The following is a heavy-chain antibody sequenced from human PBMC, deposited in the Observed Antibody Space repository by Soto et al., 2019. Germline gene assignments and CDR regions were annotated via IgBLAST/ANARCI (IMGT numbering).Heavy chain of an antibody. CDR2: ISGSGDST. D-gene: IGHD7-27*01. J-gene: IGHJ4*02. CDR3: AKRAWGSFYFAY. V-gene: IGHV3-23*01. Sequence: PGGSLSLSCAASGFTFSSYAMSWVRQAPGKGLEWVSVISGSGDSTYYADSVKGRFTISRDNSKNTLYLQMNSLRAEDTALYYCAKRAWGSFYFAYWGQGTLVTVSS. CDR1: GFTFSSYA.